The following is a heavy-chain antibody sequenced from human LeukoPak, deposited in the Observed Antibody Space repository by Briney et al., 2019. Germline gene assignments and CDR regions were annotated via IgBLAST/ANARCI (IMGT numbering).Heavy chain of an antibody. Sequence: PSETLSLTCTVSGGSISSYYWSWIRQAPGKGLEWIGYVYYTGSTNYNPSLKSRATISVDTSKNQFSLELSSVTAADTAVYYCARERCGDTTCYFDYWGQGTLVTVSS. CDR1: GGSISSYY. V-gene: IGHV4-59*12. CDR3: ARERCGDTTCYFDY. D-gene: IGHD2-21*01. J-gene: IGHJ4*02. CDR2: VYYTGST.